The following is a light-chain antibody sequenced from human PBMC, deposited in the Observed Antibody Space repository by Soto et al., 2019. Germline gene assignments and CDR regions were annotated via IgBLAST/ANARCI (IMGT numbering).Light chain of an antibody. Sequence: DVVMTQSPLSLPVTLGQPASISCRSSQSLAYIDGNTYLNWFHQRPGQSPRRLIYQVSNRYSGVPDRFSGRGSVTYFTLKISRVEADDVGVYYGMHGTHWPPYTFGQGTKL. V-gene: IGKV2-30*01. CDR1: QSLAYIDGNTY. J-gene: IGKJ2*01. CDR2: QVS. CDR3: MHGTHWPPYT.